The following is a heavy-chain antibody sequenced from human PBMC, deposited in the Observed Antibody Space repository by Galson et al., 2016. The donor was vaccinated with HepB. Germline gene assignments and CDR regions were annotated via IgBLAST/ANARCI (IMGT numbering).Heavy chain of an antibody. D-gene: IGHD3-3*01. J-gene: IGHJ4*02. Sequence: SCAASGFAFTNYWMNWVRQAPGKGLVWVSRISGDGSRVNYADFVKGRVTLSRDNAKNTLYLQMNSLRAEDTAVYYCARDFSSYDEYFDLWGQGTLVTVSS. CDR2: ISGDGSRV. CDR3: ARDFSSYDEYFDL. V-gene: IGHV3-74*01. CDR1: GFAFTNYW.